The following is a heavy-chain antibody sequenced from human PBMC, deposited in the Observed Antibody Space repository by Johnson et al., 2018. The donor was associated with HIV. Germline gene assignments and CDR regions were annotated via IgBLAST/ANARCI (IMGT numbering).Heavy chain of an antibody. J-gene: IGHJ3*02. Sequence: QVQLVESGGGVVQPGRSLRLSCAASGFTFSSYAMHWVRQAPGKGLEWVSVIYSGGSTYYADSVKGRFTISRDNAKNSLYLQMNSLRAEYTAVYYCARDRPIAPFDSWGQWTMVTVSS. CDR1: GFTFSSYA. CDR3: ARDRPIAPFDS. CDR2: IYSGGST. V-gene: IGHV3-NL1*01. D-gene: IGHD3-22*01.